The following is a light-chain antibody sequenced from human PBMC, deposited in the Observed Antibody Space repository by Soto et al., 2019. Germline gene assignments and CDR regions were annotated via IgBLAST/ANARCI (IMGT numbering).Light chain of an antibody. CDR1: SSNIGSNY. CDR2: SNN. CDR3: AAWDDSLSGYV. V-gene: IGLV1-47*02. J-gene: IGLJ1*01. Sequence: QSVLTQPPSASGTPGQRVTLSCSGSSSNIGSNYVYWYQQLPGTAPKLLIYSNNQRPSGVPDRVSGSKSGTSASLAISGLRSEDEADYYCAAWDDSLSGYVFGTGTKVTVL.